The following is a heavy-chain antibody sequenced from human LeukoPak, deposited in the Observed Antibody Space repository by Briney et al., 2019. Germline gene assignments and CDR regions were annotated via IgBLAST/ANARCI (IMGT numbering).Heavy chain of an antibody. CDR1: GFTFSSYP. CDR3: ARDVGGSLDY. CDR2: ISYDGSNK. Sequence: GGSLRLSCAASGFTFSSYPIHWVRQAPGKGLEWVAVISYDGSNKYYADSVKGRFTISRDNSKNTLYLQMNSLRAEDTAVYYCARDVGGSLDYWGQGTLVTVSS. V-gene: IGHV3-30*04. J-gene: IGHJ4*02. D-gene: IGHD1-26*01.